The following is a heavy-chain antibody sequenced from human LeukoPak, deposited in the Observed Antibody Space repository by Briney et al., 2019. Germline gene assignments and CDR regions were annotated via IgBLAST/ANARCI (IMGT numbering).Heavy chain of an antibody. D-gene: IGHD1-14*01. CDR3: AKDTTPPKAGFDP. Sequence: PGGSLRLSCAASGFTFSSYGMHWVRQAPGKGLEWVAFIRYDGSNKYYADSVKGRFTISRDNSKNTLYLQINSLRAEDTAVYYCAKDTTPPKAGFDPWGQGTLVTVSS. CDR2: IRYDGSNK. V-gene: IGHV3-30*02. J-gene: IGHJ5*02. CDR1: GFTFSSYG.